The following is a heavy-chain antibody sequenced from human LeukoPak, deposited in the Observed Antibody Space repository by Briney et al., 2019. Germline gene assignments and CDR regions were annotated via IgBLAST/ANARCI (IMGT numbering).Heavy chain of an antibody. CDR2: IKQDGSEK. CDR1: GFTFSSYW. Sequence: GGSLRLSCAASGFTFSSYWMSWVRQAPGKGLEWVANIKQDGSEKYYVDSVKGRFTISRDNAKNSLYLQMNSLRAEDTAVYYCARSIAAAGMGIDYWGQGTLVTVSS. CDR3: ARSIAAAGMGIDY. D-gene: IGHD6-13*01. J-gene: IGHJ4*02. V-gene: IGHV3-7*01.